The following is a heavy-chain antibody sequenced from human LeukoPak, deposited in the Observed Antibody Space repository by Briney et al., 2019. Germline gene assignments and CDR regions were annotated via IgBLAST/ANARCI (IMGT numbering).Heavy chain of an antibody. CDR3: AKDGIAVVIFDH. Sequence: PGGSLRLSCAASGFIFSSYGMSWVRQAPGKGLEWVSGISGSGGSAYYADSVKGRLTISRDNSKNTLYLQMNSLRAEDTAVYYCAKDGIAVVIFDHWGQGTLVTVSS. CDR1: GFIFSSYG. D-gene: IGHD6-19*01. CDR2: ISGSGGSA. V-gene: IGHV3-23*01. J-gene: IGHJ4*02.